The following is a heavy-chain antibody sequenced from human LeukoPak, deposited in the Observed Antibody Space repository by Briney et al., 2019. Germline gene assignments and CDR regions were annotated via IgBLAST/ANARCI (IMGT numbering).Heavy chain of an antibody. J-gene: IGHJ2*01. D-gene: IGHD2-2*01. V-gene: IGHV3-9*03. CDR2: ISWHSGAI. Sequence: GGSLRLSCVASGFTFDDYAMHWVRQPPVKGLEWISGISWHSGAIGYADSVKGRFTISRDNAKNSLYLQMNSLRAEDMALYYCARGPYCTSTSCPIAYFDLWGRGTLVTVSS. CDR3: ARGPYCTSTSCPIAYFDL. CDR1: GFTFDDYA.